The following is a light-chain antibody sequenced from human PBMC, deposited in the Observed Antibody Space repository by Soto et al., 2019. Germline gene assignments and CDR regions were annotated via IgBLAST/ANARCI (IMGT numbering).Light chain of an antibody. CDR3: RQALQTPYT. Sequence: DIVMTQSPLSLPVTPGEPASISCRSSQSLLHSNGYNYLDWYLQKPGQSPQLLIYLGSNRASGVPDRFSGSGSGIDFTLQISRVEAEDVWVYYCRQALQTPYTFGQGTKLEIK. J-gene: IGKJ2*01. CDR1: QSLLHSNGYNY. CDR2: LGS. V-gene: IGKV2-28*01.